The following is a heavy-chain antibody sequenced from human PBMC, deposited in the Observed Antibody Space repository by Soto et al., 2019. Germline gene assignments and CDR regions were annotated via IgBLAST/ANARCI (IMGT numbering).Heavy chain of an antibody. Sequence: ETLSLTCTVSGGSISSYYWSWIRQPPGKGLEWIGYIYYSGSTNYNPSLKSRVTISVDTSKNQFSLKLSSVTAADTAVYYCARGTGLERWGDWFDPWGQGTLVTVSS. CDR2: IYYSGST. CDR1: GGSISSYY. J-gene: IGHJ5*02. V-gene: IGHV4-59*01. D-gene: IGHD1-1*01. CDR3: ARGTGLERWGDWFDP.